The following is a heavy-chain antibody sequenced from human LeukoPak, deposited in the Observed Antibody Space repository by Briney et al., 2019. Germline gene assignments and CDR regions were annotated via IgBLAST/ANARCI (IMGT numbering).Heavy chain of an antibody. CDR1: GFTFSSYW. Sequence: PGGSLRLSCAASGFTFSSYWMHWVRQAPGKGLVWVSRISSDGSSTTYADSVKGRFSISRDNSENTLYFQMNSLRAEDTAVYFCAKHRAARTAPDAFDIWGQGTTVTVS. CDR3: AKHRAARTAPDAFDI. D-gene: IGHD6-25*01. J-gene: IGHJ3*02. V-gene: IGHV3-74*01. CDR2: ISSDGSST.